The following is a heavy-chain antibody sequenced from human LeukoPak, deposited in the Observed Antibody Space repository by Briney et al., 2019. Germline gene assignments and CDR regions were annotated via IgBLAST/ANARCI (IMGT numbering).Heavy chain of an antibody. Sequence: GGSLRLSCEASEFTFSNYWMSWIRQAPGKGLEWVANVKQDGSEKYYVDSVKGRFTISRDNAKNSLYLQMNSLRAEDTAVYYCAIHRTGDGALDYWGQGTLVTVSS. V-gene: IGHV3-7*03. CDR3: AIHRTGDGALDY. CDR2: VKQDGSEK. D-gene: IGHD7-27*01. J-gene: IGHJ4*02. CDR1: EFTFSNYW.